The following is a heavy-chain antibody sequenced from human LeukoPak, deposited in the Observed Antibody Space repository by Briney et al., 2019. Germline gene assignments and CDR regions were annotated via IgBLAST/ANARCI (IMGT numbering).Heavy chain of an antibody. Sequence: GGSLRLSCAASGFTFSSYAMSWVRQAPGKGLEWVSAISGSGGSTYYADSVKGRFTISRDNSKNTLYLQMNSLRAEDTAVYYCAKRREWFGELYYFDYWGQGTLVTVSS. CDR1: GFTFSSYA. D-gene: IGHD3-10*01. CDR2: ISGSGGST. V-gene: IGHV3-23*01. CDR3: AKRREWFGELYYFDY. J-gene: IGHJ4*02.